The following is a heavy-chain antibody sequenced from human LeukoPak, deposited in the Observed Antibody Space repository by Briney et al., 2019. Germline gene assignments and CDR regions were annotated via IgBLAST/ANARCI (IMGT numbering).Heavy chain of an antibody. J-gene: IGHJ6*02. CDR1: DSSIRRYY. CDR2: IYTSGST. D-gene: IGHD2-2*01. CDR3: AREGVVVPAAMDYYYYYYGMDV. V-gene: IGHV4-4*07. Sequence: SETLSLTCTVSDSSIRRYYWSWIRQPAGKGLEWIGRIYTSGSTNYNPSLKSRVTMSVDTSKNQFSLKLSSVTAADTAVYYCAREGVVVPAAMDYYYYYYGMDVWGQGTTVTVSS.